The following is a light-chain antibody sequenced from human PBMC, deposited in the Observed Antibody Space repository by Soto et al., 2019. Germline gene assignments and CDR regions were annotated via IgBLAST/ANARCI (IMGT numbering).Light chain of an antibody. CDR2: DAS. V-gene: IGKV1-5*01. CDR1: QSLSDW. J-gene: IGKJ1*01. CDR3: QKSNNSLLT. Sequence: DIQMTQSPSTLSASVGDRVTITCRASQSLSDWLAWYQQKPGKAPKLLIYDASGLEGGVPSRFSGSGSGTEFTLTISSLQPDDFATYYCQKSNNSLLTFGQGTKVEIK.